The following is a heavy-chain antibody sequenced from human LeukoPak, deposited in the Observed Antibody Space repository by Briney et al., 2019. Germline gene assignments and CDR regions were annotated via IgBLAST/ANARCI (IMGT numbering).Heavy chain of an antibody. CDR1: GFTFRRYW. CDR2: IENDGRRT. J-gene: IGHJ4*02. CDR3: ARDRPKITIFGVVHRQPGDY. Sequence: GGSLRLSCEASGFTFRRYWMHWVRQAPGKGLVWVSRIENDGRRTSYADSVKGRSTVSRDNAKNTLYLQMNSLRDEDTAVYYCARDRPKITIFGVVHRQPGDYWGQGTLVTVSS. V-gene: IGHV3-74*01. D-gene: IGHD3-3*01.